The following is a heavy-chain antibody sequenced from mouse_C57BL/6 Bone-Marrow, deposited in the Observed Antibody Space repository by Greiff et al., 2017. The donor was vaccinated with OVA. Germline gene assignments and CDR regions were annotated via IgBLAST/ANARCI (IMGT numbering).Heavy chain of an antibody. D-gene: IGHD1-1*01. V-gene: IGHV1-74*01. CDR2: IHPSDSDT. CDR1: GYTFTSYW. CDR3: AIGGLLRYQVSLDY. J-gene: IGHJ2*01. Sequence: QVHVKQPGAELVKPGASVKVSCKASGYTFTSYWMHWVKQRPGQGLEWIGRIHPSDSDTNYNQKFKGKATLTVDKSSSTAYMQLSSLTSEDSAVYYCAIGGLLRYQVSLDYWGQGTTLTVSS.